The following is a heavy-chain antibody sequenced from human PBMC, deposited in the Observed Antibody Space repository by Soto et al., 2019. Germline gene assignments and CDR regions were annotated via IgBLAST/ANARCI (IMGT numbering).Heavy chain of an antibody. D-gene: IGHD3-10*01. Sequence: SETLSLTCTVSGGSFSSYSWSWIRQPPGRGLEWIGYIYYSGSTTYNPSLKSRLTMSVDTSKNQFSLRLNSVTAADTVFYCGACGSASCNYRFDYWGQGTLVTV. CDR2: IYYSGST. CDR3: ACGSASCNYRFDY. J-gene: IGHJ4*02. CDR1: GGSFSSYS. V-gene: IGHV4-59*01.